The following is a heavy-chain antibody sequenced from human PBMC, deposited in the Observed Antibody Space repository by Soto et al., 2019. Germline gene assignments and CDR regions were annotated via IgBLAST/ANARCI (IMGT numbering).Heavy chain of an antibody. D-gene: IGHD5-12*01. Sequence: QVKLVESGGGVVQPGRSLRLSCAASGFTFSSCAMHWVRQAPGKGLEWVAVIIYDGSDKYYADSVQGRFTISRDNSKNTLYLQMNSLRPEDTAVYYCAAELGNSGYDGHDYWGQGTLVTVSS. CDR1: GFTFSSCA. CDR2: IIYDGSDK. CDR3: AAELGNSGYDGHDY. V-gene: IGHV3-30-3*01. J-gene: IGHJ4*02.